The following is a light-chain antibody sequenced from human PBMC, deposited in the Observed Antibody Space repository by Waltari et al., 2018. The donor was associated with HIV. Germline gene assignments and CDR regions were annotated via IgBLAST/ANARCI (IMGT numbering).Light chain of an antibody. CDR3: QQYDNFPL. CDR2: DAS. V-gene: IGKV1-33*01. J-gene: IGKJ4*01. CDR1: QDISNY. Sequence: DIQLTQSPTSLSASVGDRVTITCQASQDISNYLSWYQQKPGKAPKLLIYDASNLETGVPSRFSGSGSGANFTFTISSLLPEDIATYYCQQYDNFPLLGGGTKVEIK.